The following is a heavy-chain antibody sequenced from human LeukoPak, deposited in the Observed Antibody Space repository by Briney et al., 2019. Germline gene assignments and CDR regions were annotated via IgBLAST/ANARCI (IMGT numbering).Heavy chain of an antibody. J-gene: IGHJ3*02. Sequence: PSQTLSLTCTVSGGSISSGGYYWSWIRQHPGKGPEWIGYIYYSGSTYYNPSLKSRVTISVDTSKNQFSLKLSSVTAADTAVYYCARDPHSSGWHDAFDIWGQGTMVTVSS. CDR2: IYYSGST. CDR3: ARDPHSSGWHDAFDI. CDR1: GGSISSGGYY. V-gene: IGHV4-31*03. D-gene: IGHD6-19*01.